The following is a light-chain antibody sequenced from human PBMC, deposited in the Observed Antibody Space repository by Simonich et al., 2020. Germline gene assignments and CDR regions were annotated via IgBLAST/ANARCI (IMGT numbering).Light chain of an antibody. Sequence: QSALPQPASVSGSPGQSLPISCTGTSSDVGGYNYVSWFQQHPGKAPKLMIYDVSNQPSGVSNRFSGSKSGNTASLTISGLQAEDEADYYCSSYTSSSTLVVFGGGTKLTVL. CDR1: SSDVGGYNY. CDR2: DVS. J-gene: IGLJ2*01. CDR3: SSYTSSSTLVV. V-gene: IGLV2-14*03.